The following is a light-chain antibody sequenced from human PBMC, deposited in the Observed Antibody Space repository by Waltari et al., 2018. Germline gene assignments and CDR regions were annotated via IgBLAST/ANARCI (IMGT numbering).Light chain of an antibody. CDR3: QVWDDVTDSGV. V-gene: IGLV3-21*04. J-gene: IGLJ3*02. CDR1: NIGTKR. CDR2: YDS. Sequence: YVLTQPPSVSVDPGKTATLTCGGDNIGTKRVNWYRQKPGQAPGLVMFYDSDRPSEIPERFSGSNSGNTAALTISWVEAGDEADYHCQVWDDVTDSGVFGGGTKLTVL.